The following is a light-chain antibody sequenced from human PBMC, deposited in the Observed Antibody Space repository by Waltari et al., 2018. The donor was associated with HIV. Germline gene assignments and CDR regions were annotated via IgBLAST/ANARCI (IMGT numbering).Light chain of an antibody. J-gene: IGKJ4*01. Sequence: DIVMTQSPDSLAVSLGERATINCKYSQSLLYSSDNKNYLAWYQQKPGQPPKLLIYWASTRESGAPDRFSGSGSGTDFTLTINSLQSEDVAVYYCQQYYSTLALTFGGGTKVEIK. CDR2: WAS. CDR1: QSLLYSSDNKNY. CDR3: QQYYSTLALT. V-gene: IGKV4-1*01.